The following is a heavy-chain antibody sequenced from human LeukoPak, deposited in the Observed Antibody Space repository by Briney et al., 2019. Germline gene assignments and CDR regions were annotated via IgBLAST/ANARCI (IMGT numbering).Heavy chain of an antibody. CDR3: ARDGGVVAASIGILDY. CDR2: INHSGST. V-gene: IGHV4-34*01. Sequence: SETLSLTWAVYGGSFSGYYWSWIRQPPGKGLEWIGEINHSGSTNYNPSLKSRVTISVDTSKNQFSLKLSSVTAADTAVYYCARDGGVVAASIGILDYWGQGTLVTVSS. CDR1: GGSFSGYY. J-gene: IGHJ4*02. D-gene: IGHD2-15*01.